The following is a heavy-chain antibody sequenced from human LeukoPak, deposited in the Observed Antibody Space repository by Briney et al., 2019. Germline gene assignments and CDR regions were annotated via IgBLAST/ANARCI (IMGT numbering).Heavy chain of an antibody. V-gene: IGHV3-48*01. J-gene: IGHJ6*02. CDR2: ISRSSGTI. Sequence: GGSLRLSCAASGFTFGTYGMNWVRQAPGKGLEWISYISRSSGTIYYADSVKGRFTISRDNAKNSLYLQMNSLRAEDTAVYYCARDGFMDVWGQGTTVTVSS. D-gene: IGHD5-12*01. CDR1: GFTFGTYG. CDR3: ARDGFMDV.